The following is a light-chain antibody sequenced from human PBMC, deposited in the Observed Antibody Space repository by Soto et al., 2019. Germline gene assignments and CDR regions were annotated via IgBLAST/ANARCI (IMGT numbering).Light chain of an antibody. V-gene: IGLV2-14*01. CDR1: SSDIGAYNH. CDR3: FSYTSSSTYV. J-gene: IGLJ1*01. Sequence: QSALTQPASESGSPGQSITISCTGTSSDIGAYNHVSWYQQHPDRAPKLIIYEVSNRPSEISNRFSASKSGNTASLTISGLQAEDETDYYCFSYTSSSTYVFGTGTKVTVL. CDR2: EVS.